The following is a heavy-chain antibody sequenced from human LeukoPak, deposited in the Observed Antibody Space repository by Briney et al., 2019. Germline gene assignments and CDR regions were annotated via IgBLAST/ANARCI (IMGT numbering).Heavy chain of an antibody. CDR2: ISSRSRAI. J-gene: IGHJ4*02. Sequence: GGSLRLSCATSGFTFSSYSMSWVRQAPGKGLEWISYISSRSRAIYYADSVKGRFTISRDNSKNTLYLQMNSLRAEDTAVYYCARENLRSHFDYWGQGTLVTVSS. V-gene: IGHV3-48*01. CDR3: ARENLRSHFDY. D-gene: IGHD5-24*01. CDR1: GFTFSSYS.